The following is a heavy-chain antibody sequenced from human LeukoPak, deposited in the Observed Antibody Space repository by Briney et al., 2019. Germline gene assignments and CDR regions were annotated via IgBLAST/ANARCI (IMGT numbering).Heavy chain of an antibody. V-gene: IGHV3-7*05. CDR3: ARGPLSRPFDY. CDR2: IKQDGSDK. D-gene: IGHD2-15*01. Sequence: GESLRLSCTASGFTFSSSWMSWVRQAPGKGLEWVANIKQDGSDKYYVDSVKGRFTISRDNAKNSLYLQMDSLRAEDTAVYYCARGPLSRPFDYWGQGNLVTVSS. J-gene: IGHJ4*02. CDR1: GFTFSSSW.